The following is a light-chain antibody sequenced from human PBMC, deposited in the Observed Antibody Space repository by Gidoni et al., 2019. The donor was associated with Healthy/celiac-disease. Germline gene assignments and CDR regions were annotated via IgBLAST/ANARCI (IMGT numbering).Light chain of an antibody. CDR3: QQSYSTPLLT. CDR2: AAS. J-gene: IGKJ4*01. CDR1: QSISSY. Sequence: DIKMTQSPSSLSASVGDRVTITCRASQSISSYLHWYQQKPGKAPKLLIYAASSLQSGVPSRFSGSGSGTDFTLTISSLQPEDFATYYCQQSYSTPLLTFGGGTKVEIK. V-gene: IGKV1-39*01.